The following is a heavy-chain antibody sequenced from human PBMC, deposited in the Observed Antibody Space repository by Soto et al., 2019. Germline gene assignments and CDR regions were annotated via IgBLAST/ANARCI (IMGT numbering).Heavy chain of an antibody. CDR2: IYYSGST. V-gene: IGHV4-59*01. Sequence: ASETLSLSCTVSGGSISSYYWSWIRQPPGKGLEWIGYIYYSGSTNYNPSLKSRVTISVDTSKNQFSLKLSSVTAADTAVYYCARVPFAPKLVHFDYWGQGTLVTVS. J-gene: IGHJ4*02. CDR3: ARVPFAPKLVHFDY. CDR1: GGSISSYY.